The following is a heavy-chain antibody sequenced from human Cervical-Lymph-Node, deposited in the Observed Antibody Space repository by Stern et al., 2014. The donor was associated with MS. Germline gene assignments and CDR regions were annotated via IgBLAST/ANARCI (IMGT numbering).Heavy chain of an antibody. CDR3: ARGAYASGWYHYGMDV. J-gene: IGHJ6*02. CDR2: IGSAGDT. Sequence: EVQLVQSGGGWVQPGGSLRLSCAASGFSFSSYDMLWVRQAPGEGLEWVSAIGSAGDTYYFGYVKGRFTISREDAKNSFFLQMSNLKVEDTAVYYCARGAYASGWYHYGMDVWGHGTAVTVAS. V-gene: IGHV3-13*01. CDR1: GFSFSSYD. D-gene: IGHD6-19*01.